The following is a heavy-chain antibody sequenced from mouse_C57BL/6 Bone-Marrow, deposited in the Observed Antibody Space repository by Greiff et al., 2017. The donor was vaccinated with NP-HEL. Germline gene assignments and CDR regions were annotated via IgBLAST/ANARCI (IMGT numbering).Heavy chain of an antibody. Sequence: QVQLQQPGAELVKPGASVKLSCKASGYTFTSYWMHWVKQRPGRGLEWIGRIDPNSGGTTYNEKFKSKATLTVDEPSSTSYRQLSSLTSEDSAVYYCARQIYYYDSNYVGYFDYWGQGTTLTVSS. CDR2: IDPNSGGT. CDR3: ARQIYYYDSNYVGYFDY. V-gene: IGHV1-72*01. J-gene: IGHJ2*01. D-gene: IGHD1-1*01. CDR1: GYTFTSYW.